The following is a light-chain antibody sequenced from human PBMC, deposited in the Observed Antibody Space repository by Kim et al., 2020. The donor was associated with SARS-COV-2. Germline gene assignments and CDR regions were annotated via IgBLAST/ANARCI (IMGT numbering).Light chain of an antibody. Sequence: LSPGERATLSCRASQGVGSSYLAWYQQKPGQAPRLLMYGTSSRATAIPDRFSGSGSGTDFTLTISRLEPEDFAVYYCQYYGSSLTFGQGTKVDIK. CDR1: QGVGSSY. CDR2: GTS. V-gene: IGKV3-20*01. J-gene: IGKJ1*01. CDR3: QYYGSSLT.